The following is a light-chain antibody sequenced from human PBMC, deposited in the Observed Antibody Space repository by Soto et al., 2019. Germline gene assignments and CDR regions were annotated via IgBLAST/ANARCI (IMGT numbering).Light chain of an antibody. V-gene: IGKV1-39*01. J-gene: IGKJ5*01. CDR2: SSS. Sequence: DIQMTQSPSSLSASVGDRVTITCRASRTITKFLNWYHQKPGKAPTLLIYSSSNLASGVTTRFSGTGSGTDFALTISSLQPEDFGAYYCHQSFGSPFTFGQGTRVDIK. CDR3: HQSFGSPFT. CDR1: RTITKF.